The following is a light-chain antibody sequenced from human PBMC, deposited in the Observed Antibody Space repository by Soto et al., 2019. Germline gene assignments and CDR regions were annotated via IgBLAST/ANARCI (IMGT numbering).Light chain of an antibody. J-gene: IGKJ1*01. Sequence: EIVMTQSPATLSVSPGERATLSCRASQSVSSNLAWYQQKPGQAPRRLIYGASTRATGIPARFSGSGSGTEFTLTISSLQSEEFAVYYCQQYNNWPQTFGHGHKVDIK. CDR1: QSVSSN. CDR2: GAS. V-gene: IGKV3-15*01. CDR3: QQYNNWPQT.